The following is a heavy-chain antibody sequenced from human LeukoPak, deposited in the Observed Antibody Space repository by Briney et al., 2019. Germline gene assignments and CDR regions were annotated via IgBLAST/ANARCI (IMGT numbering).Heavy chain of an antibody. Sequence: GASVKVSCKASGGTFSSYAISWVRQAPGQGLEWMGRIIPILGIANYAQKFQGRVTITADKSTSTAYMELSSLRSEDTAVYYCARQGLGELWLLYRDRRKDFDYWGQGTLVTVSS. J-gene: IGHJ4*02. V-gene: IGHV1-69*04. CDR3: ARQGLGELWLLYRDRRKDFDY. CDR2: IIPILGIA. CDR1: GGTFSSYA. D-gene: IGHD5-18*01.